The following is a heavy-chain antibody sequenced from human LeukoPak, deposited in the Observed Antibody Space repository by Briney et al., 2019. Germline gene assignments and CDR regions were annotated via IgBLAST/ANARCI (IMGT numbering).Heavy chain of an antibody. Sequence: PGGSLRLSCAASGFTFDDYAMHWVRQAPGKGLVWVSRINTDGSRTSYADSVKGRFTISRDNAKNTLYLQMNSLRAEDTAVYYCAKSSSWYGYNWFDPWGQGTLVTVSS. CDR3: AKSSSWYGYNWFDP. CDR2: INTDGSRT. CDR1: GFTFDDYA. J-gene: IGHJ5*02. V-gene: IGHV3-74*01. D-gene: IGHD6-13*01.